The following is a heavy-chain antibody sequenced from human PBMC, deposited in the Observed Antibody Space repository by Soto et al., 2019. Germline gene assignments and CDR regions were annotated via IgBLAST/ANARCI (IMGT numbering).Heavy chain of an antibody. CDR1: GFTFSSYA. J-gene: IGHJ4*02. CDR2: ISYDGSNK. Sequence: GGSLRLSCAASGFTFSSYAMHWVRQAPGKGLEWVAVISYDGSNKYYADSVKGRFTISRDNSKNTLYLQMNSLRAEDTAVYYCARPYLTSYYDSPIDYWGQGTLVTVSS. CDR3: ARPYLTSYYDSPIDY. D-gene: IGHD3-22*01. V-gene: IGHV3-30-3*01.